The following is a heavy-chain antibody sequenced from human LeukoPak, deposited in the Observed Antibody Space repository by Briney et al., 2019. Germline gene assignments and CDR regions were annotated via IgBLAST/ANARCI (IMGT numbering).Heavy chain of an antibody. D-gene: IGHD5-12*01. J-gene: IGHJ6*02. Sequence: GGSLRLSCVASGFTLSDHWMYWVRQGPSRGLAHVSRVESDASRTTYADSVKGRFTISRDDAKNTMYLQMNSLRVEDTAVYYCVKGGHRLDIQTTHYYYGLDVWGQGTTVAVS. CDR3: VKGGHRLDIQTTHYYYGLDV. V-gene: IGHV3-74*03. CDR1: GFTLSDHW. CDR2: VESDASRT.